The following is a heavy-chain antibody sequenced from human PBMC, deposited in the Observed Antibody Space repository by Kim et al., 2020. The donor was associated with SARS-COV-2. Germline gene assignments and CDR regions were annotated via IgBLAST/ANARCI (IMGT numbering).Heavy chain of an antibody. Sequence: SETLSLTCAVYGESFSPNYWNWVRQAPGKGLEWIGEVTYSGVTTYNPSFKRRLTMSVDIAKNQFSLRLSSLTAADTAVYYCASCRPSQPQLIGLSLFYY. V-gene: IGHV4-34*01. D-gene: IGHD2-2*01. CDR3: ASCRPSQPQLIGLSLFYY. J-gene: IGHJ6*01. CDR1: GESFSPNY. CDR2: VTYSGVT.